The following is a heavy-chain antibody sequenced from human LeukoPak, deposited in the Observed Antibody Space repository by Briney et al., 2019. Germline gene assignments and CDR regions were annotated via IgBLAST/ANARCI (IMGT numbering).Heavy chain of an antibody. D-gene: IGHD5-18*01. CDR3: ASERGYSYALDY. CDR1: GFTFSSYS. V-gene: IGHV3-21*01. J-gene: IGHJ4*02. Sequence: GSLRLSCAASGFTFSSYSMNWVRQAPGKGLDWVSSISSSSSYIYYADSVKGRFTISRDNAKNSLYLQMNSLRAEDTAVYYCASERGYSYALDYWGQGTLVTVSS. CDR2: ISSSSSYI.